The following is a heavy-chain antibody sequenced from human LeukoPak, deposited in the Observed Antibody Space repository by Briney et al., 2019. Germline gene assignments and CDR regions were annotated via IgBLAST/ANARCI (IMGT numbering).Heavy chain of an antibody. D-gene: IGHD6-13*01. CDR3: ARTPYSSSWYNWFDP. V-gene: IGHV1-69*05. CDR1: GGTFSSYA. J-gene: IGHJ5*02. Sequence: ASVKVSCKASGGTFSSYAISWVRQAPGQGLEWMGGIIPIFGTANYAQKFQGRVTITTDESTSTAYMELSSLRSEDTAVYYCARTPYSSSWYNWFDPWGQGTLVTVSS. CDR2: IIPIFGTA.